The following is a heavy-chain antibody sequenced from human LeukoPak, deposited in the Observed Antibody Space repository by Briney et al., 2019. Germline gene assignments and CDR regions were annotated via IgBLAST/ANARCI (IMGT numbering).Heavy chain of an antibody. J-gene: IGHJ4*02. CDR3: ARGPKGRPGDY. CDR1: GFTFSSYA. D-gene: IGHD6-6*01. CDR2: IWYDGSNK. Sequence: GRSLRLSCAASGFTFSSYAMHWVRQAPGKGLEWVAVIWYDGSNKFYVDSVKGRFTTSRDNSKNTLYLQMYSLRAEDTAVYYCARGPKGRPGDYWGQGTLATVSS. V-gene: IGHV3-33*08.